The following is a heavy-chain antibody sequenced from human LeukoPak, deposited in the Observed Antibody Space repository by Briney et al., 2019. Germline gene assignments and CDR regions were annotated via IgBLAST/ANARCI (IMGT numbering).Heavy chain of an antibody. CDR3: ATGLYSSSARYFQH. J-gene: IGHJ1*01. Sequence: GASVKVSCKASGYTFTGYYMHWVRQAPGQGLEWMGWINPNSGGTNYAQKFQGWVTMTRDTSISTAYMELSSLRSEDTAVYYCATGLYSSSARYFQHWGRGTLVTVSS. V-gene: IGHV1-2*04. CDR1: GYTFTGYY. CDR2: INPNSGGT. D-gene: IGHD6-6*01.